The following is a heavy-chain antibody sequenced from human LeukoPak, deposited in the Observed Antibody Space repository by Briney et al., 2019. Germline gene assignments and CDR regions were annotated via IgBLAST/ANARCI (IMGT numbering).Heavy chain of an antibody. CDR1: GGSISSHY. Sequence: PSETLSLTCTVSGGSISSHYWTWIRQPPGKGLEWIAYIYYSGYPNYNPSLKSRVTISVDTSKNQFSLKLSSVTAADTAVYYCARHGYSYGTDYWGQGTLVTVSS. CDR3: ARHGYSYGTDY. CDR2: IYYSGYP. J-gene: IGHJ4*02. V-gene: IGHV4-59*08. D-gene: IGHD5-18*01.